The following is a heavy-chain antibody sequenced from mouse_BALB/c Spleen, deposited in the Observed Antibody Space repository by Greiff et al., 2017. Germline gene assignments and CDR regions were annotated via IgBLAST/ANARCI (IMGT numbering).Heavy chain of an antibody. CDR1: GFTFSSYY. CDR2: INSNGGST. Sequence: EVQGVESGGGLVKRGGSLKLSCAASGFTFSSYYMSWVRQTPEKRLELVAAINSNGGSTYYPDTVKGRFTISRDNAKNTLYLQMSSLKSEDTALYYCARRDGNYEGYYAMDYWGQGTSVTVSS. CDR3: ARRDGNYEGYYAMDY. V-gene: IGHV5-6-2*01. D-gene: IGHD2-1*01. J-gene: IGHJ4*01.